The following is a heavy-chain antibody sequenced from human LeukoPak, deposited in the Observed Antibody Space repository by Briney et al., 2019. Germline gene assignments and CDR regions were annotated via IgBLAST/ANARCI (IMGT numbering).Heavy chain of an antibody. CDR2: ISGSGGST. V-gene: IGHV3-23*01. D-gene: IGHD2-8*01. J-gene: IGHJ4*02. CDR1: GFTFSSYA. CDR3: AKDQRYCTNGVCYRPFDY. Sequence: GGSLRLSCASSGFTFSSYAMSWVRQAPGKGLEWVSAISGSGGSTYYADSVKGRFTISRDNSKNTLYLQMNSLRAEDTAVYYCAKDQRYCTNGVCYRPFDYWGQGTLVTVSS.